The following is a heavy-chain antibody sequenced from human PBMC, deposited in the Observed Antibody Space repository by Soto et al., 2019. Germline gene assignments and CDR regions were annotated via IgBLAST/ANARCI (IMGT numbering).Heavy chain of an antibody. CDR3: ARVGTTVTTPRGDWYFDL. V-gene: IGHV3-11*01. CDR2: ISSSGSTI. Sequence: PGGSLRLSCAASGFTFSDYYMSWIRQAPGKGLEWVSYISSSGSTIYYADSVKGRFTISRDNAKNSLYLQMNSLRAEDTAVYYCARVGTTVTTPRGDWYFDLWGRGTLVTVSS. CDR1: GFTFSDYY. D-gene: IGHD4-4*01. J-gene: IGHJ2*01.